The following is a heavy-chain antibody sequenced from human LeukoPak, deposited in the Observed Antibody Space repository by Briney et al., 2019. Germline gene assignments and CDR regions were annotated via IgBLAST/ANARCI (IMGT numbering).Heavy chain of an antibody. Sequence: SVKVSCKASGGTFSIYAISWVRQAPGQGLEWMGGIIPIFGTANYAQKFQGRVTITADKSTSTAYMELSSLRSEDTAVYYCASRYCCCGSCYSYYYYYGMDVWGKGTTGTVS. CDR2: IIPIFGTA. CDR1: GGTFSIYA. V-gene: IGHV1-69*06. J-gene: IGHJ6*04. CDR3: ASRYCCCGSCYSYYYYYGMDV. D-gene: IGHD2-15*01.